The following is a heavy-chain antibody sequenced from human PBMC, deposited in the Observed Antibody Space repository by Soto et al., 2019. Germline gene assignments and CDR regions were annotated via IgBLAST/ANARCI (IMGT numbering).Heavy chain of an antibody. CDR3: ARVDPLAGLFAY. V-gene: IGHV4-30-4*01. CDR2: IYYSGST. J-gene: IGHJ4*01. Sequence: SSETLSLTCTISRGSISSGDYYWSWIRQPPGKGLEWIGYIYYSGSTYYNPSLKSRLTVSIDTSNNQFSLRLSSVTAADTAVYYCARVDPLAGLFAYWGHGTLVTVSS. D-gene: IGHD1-1*01. CDR1: RGSISSGDYY.